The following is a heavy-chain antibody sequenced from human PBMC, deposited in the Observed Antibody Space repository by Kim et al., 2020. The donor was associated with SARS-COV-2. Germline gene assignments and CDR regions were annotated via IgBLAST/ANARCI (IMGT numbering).Heavy chain of an antibody. CDR1: GDSINNYY. CDR2: IYYSGTT. J-gene: IGHJ4*02. D-gene: IGHD3-22*01. CDR3: SSERFYYDSSGGSYYFDD. Sequence: SETLSLTCTVSGDSINNYYWSWIRQPPGKGLEWIGYIYYSGTTNYNPSLTSRVTISINTFQNHFPLKLSSVTAADTAVYYCSSERFYYDSSGGSYYFDDWGQGTLATAS. V-gene: IGHV4-59*13.